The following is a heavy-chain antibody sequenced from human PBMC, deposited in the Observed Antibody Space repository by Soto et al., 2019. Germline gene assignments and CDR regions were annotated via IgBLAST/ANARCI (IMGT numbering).Heavy chain of an antibody. V-gene: IGHV3-74*01. CDR3: ARDNSYGMDV. CDR1: GYTFRNYW. CDR2: ITSGGGST. J-gene: IGHJ6*02. Sequence: GGSLRLSCAASGYTFRNYWMHWVRQAPGKGLVWVSHITSGGGSTNYADSVKDRCTISRDNAKSTLYLQMNSLRAEDTAVYFCARDNSYGMDVWGQGTTVTVSS.